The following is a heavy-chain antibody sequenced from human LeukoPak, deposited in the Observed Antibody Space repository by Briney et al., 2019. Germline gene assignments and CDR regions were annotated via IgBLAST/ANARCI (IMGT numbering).Heavy chain of an antibody. Sequence: ASVKVSCKASGYTFTSYGISWVRQAPGQGLEWMGWISAYNGNTNYAQKLQGRVTMTTDTSTSTAYMELRSLRSDDTAVYYCARAFLGYYGGNSPFDYWGQGTLVTVSS. CDR1: GYTFTSYG. V-gene: IGHV1-18*01. CDR3: ARAFLGYYGGNSPFDY. D-gene: IGHD4-23*01. J-gene: IGHJ4*02. CDR2: ISAYNGNT.